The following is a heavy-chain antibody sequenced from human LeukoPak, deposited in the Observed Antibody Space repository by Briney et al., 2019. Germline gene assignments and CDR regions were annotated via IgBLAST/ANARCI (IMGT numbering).Heavy chain of an antibody. V-gene: IGHV3-23*01. D-gene: IGHD3-22*01. CDR1: GFTFSSYA. Sequence: GGSLRLSCAASGFTFSSYAMSWVRQAPGKGLEWVSAISGSGGSTYYADSVKGRFTISRDNSKNTLYLQMSSLRAEDTAVYYCAKGQRDYYDSSGYYMFYYWGQGTLVTVSS. CDR2: ISGSGGST. CDR3: AKGQRDYYDSSGYYMFYY. J-gene: IGHJ4*02.